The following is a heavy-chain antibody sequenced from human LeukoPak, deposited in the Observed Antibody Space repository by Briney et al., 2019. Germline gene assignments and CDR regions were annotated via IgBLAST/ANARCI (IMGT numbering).Heavy chain of an antibody. CDR3: ASGTFDDYGDYDRGDYFDH. D-gene: IGHD4-17*01. J-gene: IGHJ4*02. V-gene: IGHV4-39*02. CDR2: IYYSGLT. CDR1: GASISSSSSS. Sequence: SETLSLTCTVSGASISSSSSSWGWVRQPPGKGPEWIGSIYYSGLTSDNPSLKSRVSISVDPSKNHFSLKVSSVTAADTAVYYCASGTFDDYGDYDRGDYFDHWGQGTLVTVSS.